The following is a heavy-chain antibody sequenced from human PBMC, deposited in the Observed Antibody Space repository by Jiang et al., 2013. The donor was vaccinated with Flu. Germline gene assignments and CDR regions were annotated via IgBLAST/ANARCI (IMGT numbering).Heavy chain of an antibody. D-gene: IGHD2-15*01. V-gene: IGHV3-9*01. CDR3: ARDMLAGYGGGGKEYHQYGIDV. CDR2: INWNSDNI. J-gene: IGHJ6*02. CDR1: GFTFDDYA. Sequence: VQLVESGGGLVRPGRSLRLSCAASGFTFDDYAIHWVRQAPGKGLEWVAGINWNSDNIGYVDSVKGRFTISRDNAKNSTYLQMNSLRAEDTALYYCARDMLAGYGGGGKEYHQYGIDVWGQGTKVTVSS.